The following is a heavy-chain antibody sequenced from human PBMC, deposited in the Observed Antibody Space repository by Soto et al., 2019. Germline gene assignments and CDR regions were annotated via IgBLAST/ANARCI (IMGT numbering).Heavy chain of an antibody. V-gene: IGHV3-23*01. CDR3: ARDNWNGAYYGLDV. CDR2: MSGSGASI. Sequence: EVQLLESGGGLVQSGESLTLSCVASQFTFNIDAMTWVRQAPGMGLEWVSSMSGSGASIYYADSVKGRFTISRDKSKKTLYLQMNSLRAEDTAVYWCARDNWNGAYYGLDVWGQGTTVTVS. CDR1: QFTFNIDA. D-gene: IGHD1-20*01. J-gene: IGHJ6*02.